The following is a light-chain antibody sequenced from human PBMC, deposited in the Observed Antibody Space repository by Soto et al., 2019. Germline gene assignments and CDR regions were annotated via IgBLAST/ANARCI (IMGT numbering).Light chain of an antibody. J-gene: IGLJ3*02. CDR3: ATWDGSLGSVV. V-gene: IGLV1-51*01. CDR2: GNN. CDR1: SYNIGGNY. Sequence: QSVLTQPPSVSAAPGQKVTISCSGSSYNIGGNYVSWYVQLPGTAPKFLIYGNNKRPSGIPDRFSGSKSGTSATLGITGLQTEDEADYYCATWDGSLGSVVFGGGTKLTVL.